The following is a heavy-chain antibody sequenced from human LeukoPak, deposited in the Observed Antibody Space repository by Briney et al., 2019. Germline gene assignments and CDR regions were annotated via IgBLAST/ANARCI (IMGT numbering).Heavy chain of an antibody. CDR1: GGSISSYY. CDR2: IYTSGST. D-gene: IGHD2-15*01. J-gene: IGHJ5*02. V-gene: IGHV4-4*07. Sequence: SETLSLTCTVSGGSISSYYWSWIRQPAGKGLGRIGRIYTSGSTNYNPSLKSRVTMSVDTSKNQFSLKLSSVTAADTAVYYCARFLLLNNWFDPWGQGTLVTVSS. CDR3: ARFLLLNNWFDP.